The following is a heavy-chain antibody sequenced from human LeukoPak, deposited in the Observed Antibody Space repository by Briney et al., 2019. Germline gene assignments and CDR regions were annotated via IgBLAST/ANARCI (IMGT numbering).Heavy chain of an antibody. J-gene: IGHJ4*02. D-gene: IGHD4-23*01. CDR2: INPNSGGT. CDR3: ARDPAVAAKAYFDY. Sequence: GSVKVSCKASGYTITGYFMHWVRQAPGQGLEWMGWINPNSGGTHYAQKFQGRVTLTRDTSISTAYMELSRLISDDTAVYYCARDPAVAAKAYFDYWGQGTLVTVSS. CDR1: GYTITGYF. V-gene: IGHV1-2*02.